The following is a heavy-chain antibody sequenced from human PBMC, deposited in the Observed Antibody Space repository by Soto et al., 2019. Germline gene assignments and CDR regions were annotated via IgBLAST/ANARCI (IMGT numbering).Heavy chain of an antibody. V-gene: IGHV3-30*18. J-gene: IGHJ6*02. CDR2: ISYDGSNK. CDR1: GFTFSSYG. Sequence: GESLKISCAASGFTFSSYGMHWVRQAPGKGLEWVAVISYDGSNKYYADSVKGRFTISRDNSKNTLYLQMNSLRAEDTAVYYCAKGGARVVPAAMGYYGMDVWGQGTTVTVSS. CDR3: AKGGARVVPAAMGYYGMDV. D-gene: IGHD2-2*01.